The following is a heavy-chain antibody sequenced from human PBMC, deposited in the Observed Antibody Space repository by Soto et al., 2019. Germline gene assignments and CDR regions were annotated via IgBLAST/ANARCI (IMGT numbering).Heavy chain of an antibody. J-gene: IGHJ5*02. Sequence: SETLSLTCTVSGGSISSYYWSWIRQPAGKGLGWIGRIYTSGSTNYNPSLKSRVTMSVDTSKNQFSLKLSSVTAADTAVYYCARDHSITMVRGVMVPDWFDPWGQGTLVTV. V-gene: IGHV4-4*07. CDR2: IYTSGST. CDR1: GGSISSYY. CDR3: ARDHSITMVRGVMVPDWFDP. D-gene: IGHD3-10*01.